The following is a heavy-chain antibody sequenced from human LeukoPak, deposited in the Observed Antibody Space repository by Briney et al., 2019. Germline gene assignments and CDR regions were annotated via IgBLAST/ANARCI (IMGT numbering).Heavy chain of an antibody. Sequence: VASVNVSCKASGYTFTTHDINWVRQATGQGLEWLGWMSPNSGDTGYAQKFQGRVTMTRDTSTSTVYMELSSLRSEDTAVYYCARESGFGDPHFDYWGQGTLVTVSS. J-gene: IGHJ4*02. CDR2: MSPNSGDT. CDR1: GYTFTTHD. CDR3: ARESGFGDPHFDY. V-gene: IGHV1-8*01. D-gene: IGHD3-3*01.